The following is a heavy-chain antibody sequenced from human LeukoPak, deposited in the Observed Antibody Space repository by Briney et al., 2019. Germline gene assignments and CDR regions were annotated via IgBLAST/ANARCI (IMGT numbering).Heavy chain of an antibody. CDR1: GYTFTSYG. D-gene: IGHD5-18*01. CDR3: ARESPRGYKNALDI. CDR2: ISAYNGNT. V-gene: IGHV1-18*01. Sequence: ASVKVSCKASGYTFTSYGISWVRQAPGQGLEWMGWISAYNGNTNYAQKLQGRVTLTTDTSTSTAYMELRSLRSDDTAVYYCARESPRGYKNALDIWGQGTMVTVSS. J-gene: IGHJ3*02.